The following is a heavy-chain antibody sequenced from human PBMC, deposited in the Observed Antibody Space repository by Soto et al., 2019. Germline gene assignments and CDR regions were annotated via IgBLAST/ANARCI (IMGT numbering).Heavy chain of an antibody. D-gene: IGHD1-26*01. CDR2: IYYSGST. V-gene: IGHV4-61*01. CDR1: GGSVSSGSYY. Sequence: SETLSLTCTVSGGSVSSGSYYWSWIRQPPGKGLEWIGYIYYSGSTNYNPSLKSRVTISVDTSKNQFSLKLSSVTAADTAVYYCARVGVGATSPYFDYWGQGTLVTVSS. J-gene: IGHJ4*02. CDR3: ARVGVGATSPYFDY.